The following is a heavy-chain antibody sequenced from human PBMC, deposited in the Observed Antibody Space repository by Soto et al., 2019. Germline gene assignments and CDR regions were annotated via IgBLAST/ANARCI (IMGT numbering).Heavy chain of an antibody. J-gene: IGHJ4*02. CDR1: GGSISSSSYY. D-gene: IGHD6-6*01. V-gene: IGHV4-39*01. CDR2: IYYSGST. CDR3: ASQVVHKFDY. Sequence: SETLSLTCTVSGGSISSSSYYWGWIRQPPGKGLEWIGSIYYSGSTYYNPSLKSRVTISVDTSKNQFSLKLSSVTAADTDVYYCASQVVHKFDYWGQGTLVTVSS.